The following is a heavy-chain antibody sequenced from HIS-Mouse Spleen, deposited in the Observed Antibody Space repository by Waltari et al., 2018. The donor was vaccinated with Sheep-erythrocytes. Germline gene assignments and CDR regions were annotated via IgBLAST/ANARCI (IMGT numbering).Heavy chain of an antibody. D-gene: IGHD5-18*01. J-gene: IGHJ2*01. Sequence: QLQLQESGPGLVKPSETLSLTCTVSVGSISSSSYYWGWIRQPPGKGLEWIGSIYYSGSTYYNPSLKSRVTISVDTSKNQFSLKLSSVTAADTAVYYCASPPRDTAMVDWYFDLWGRGTLVTVSS. V-gene: IGHV4-39*07. CDR3: ASPPRDTAMVDWYFDL. CDR1: VGSISSSSYY. CDR2: IYYSGST.